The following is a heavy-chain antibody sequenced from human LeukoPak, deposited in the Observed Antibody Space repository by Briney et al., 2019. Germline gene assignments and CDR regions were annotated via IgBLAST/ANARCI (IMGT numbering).Heavy chain of an antibody. J-gene: IGHJ4*02. Sequence: GGSLRLSCRASGFTFSDHYMTWVRQAPGKGLEYISYLSNTGSDSFYADSVKGRFSISRDNAEKSLYLQMNGLRAEDTAVYYCARGHWGLDYWGQGTLVTVSS. V-gene: IGHV3-11*01. CDR3: ARGHWGLDY. CDR2: LSNTGSDS. D-gene: IGHD7-27*01. CDR1: GFTFSDHY.